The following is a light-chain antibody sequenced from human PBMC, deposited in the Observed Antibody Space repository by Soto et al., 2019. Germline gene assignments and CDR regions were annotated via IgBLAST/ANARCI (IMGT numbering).Light chain of an antibody. CDR1: QSVSSY. J-gene: IGKJ2*01. V-gene: IGKV3-11*01. CDR3: QQRSNWPPT. CDR2: DAS. Sequence: EIVLTQSPATLSLSPGERATLSCRASQSVSSYLAWYQQKPGQAPRLLIYDASNRATGITARFSGSGSGTYFTLTISSLEPEDFAVYYCQQRSNWPPTFGQGTKLEIK.